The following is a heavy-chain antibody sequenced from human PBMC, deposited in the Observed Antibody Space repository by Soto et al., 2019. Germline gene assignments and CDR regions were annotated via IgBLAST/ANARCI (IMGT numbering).Heavy chain of an antibody. CDR3: ARAARVREAIEYYGMVV. J-gene: IGHJ6*01. D-gene: IGHD2-15*01. CDR1: PFTVSSSY. Sequence: PWRSLRLSCAPSPFTVSSSYMSWVRQAPGKGLEWVSVIYSGASTYSADSVKGRFTISRDNSKNTLYLQMNSLRAEDTAVYYRARAARVREAIEYYGMVVWAEGTTVSVS. CDR2: IYSGAST. V-gene: IGHV3-53*01.